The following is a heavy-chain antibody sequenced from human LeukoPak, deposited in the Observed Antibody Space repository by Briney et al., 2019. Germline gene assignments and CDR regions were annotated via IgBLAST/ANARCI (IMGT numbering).Heavy chain of an antibody. CDR3: ARMVVAARLGWFDP. Sequence: SETLSLTCTVSGGSISSYYWTWIRQPAGKGLEWIGYMYYSGGTNYNPSLKSRVTVSADRSKNQFPLKLSAVTAADTAVYYCARMVVAARLGWFDPWGQGTLVTVSS. CDR1: GGSISSYY. CDR2: MYYSGGT. D-gene: IGHD2-15*01. J-gene: IGHJ5*02. V-gene: IGHV4-59*01.